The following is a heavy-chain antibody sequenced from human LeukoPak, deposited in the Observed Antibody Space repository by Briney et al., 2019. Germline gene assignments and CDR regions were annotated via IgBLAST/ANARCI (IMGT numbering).Heavy chain of an antibody. CDR2: ISSNGRTR. V-gene: IGHV3-48*03. J-gene: IGHJ3*02. D-gene: IGHD3-22*01. Sequence: GGSLRLSCAASGFTFNDYEMTWVRQAPGKGLEWISYISSNGRTRSYADSVKGRFTISRDNAKNSLFLQMGSLRAEDTAVYYCARDRSYYYDSSGFAFDIWGQGTMVTVSS. CDR3: ARDRSYYYDSSGFAFDI. CDR1: GFTFNDYE.